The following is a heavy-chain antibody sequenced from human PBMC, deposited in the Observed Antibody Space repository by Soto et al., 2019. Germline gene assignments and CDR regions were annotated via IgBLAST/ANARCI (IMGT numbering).Heavy chain of an antibody. V-gene: IGHV1-18*01. J-gene: IGHJ4*02. Sequence: ASVKVSCKASGYTFTSYGISWVRQAPGQGLEWMGWISAYNGNTNYAQKLQGRVTMTEDTSTDTAYMELSSLRSEDTAVYYCAAPNIAAAYWGQGTLVTVSS. D-gene: IGHD6-13*01. CDR3: AAPNIAAAY. CDR1: GYTFTSYG. CDR2: ISAYNGNT.